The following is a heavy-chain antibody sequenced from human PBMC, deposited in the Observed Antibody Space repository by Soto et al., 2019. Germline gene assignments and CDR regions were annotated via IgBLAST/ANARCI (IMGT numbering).Heavy chain of an antibody. J-gene: IGHJ4*02. Sequence: PSQTLSLTCVISGDSVSSNSVAWNWIRQSPSRGLEWLGRTYYRSKWYNHYAESVKSRIAINPDTSKNQFSLQLNSVTPEDTSVYYCARWRQDDHLFDYWGQGTLVTVSS. CDR2: TYYRSKWYN. V-gene: IGHV6-1*01. CDR3: ARWRQDDHLFDY. CDR1: GDSVSSNSVA.